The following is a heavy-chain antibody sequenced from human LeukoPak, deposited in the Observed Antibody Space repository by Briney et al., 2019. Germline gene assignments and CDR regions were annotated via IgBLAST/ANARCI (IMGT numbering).Heavy chain of an antibody. D-gene: IGHD6-13*01. J-gene: IGHJ3*02. Sequence: PSETLSLTCTVSGGSISSSSFYWGWIRQPPGTGLEWIGSIYYGGSTYYNPSLKSRVTISVDTSRNQFSLKLSSVTAADTAVYYCARSIAAAPWGAFDIWGQGTMVTVPS. CDR2: IYYGGST. CDR3: ARSIAAAPWGAFDI. CDR1: GGSISSSSFY. V-gene: IGHV4-39*01.